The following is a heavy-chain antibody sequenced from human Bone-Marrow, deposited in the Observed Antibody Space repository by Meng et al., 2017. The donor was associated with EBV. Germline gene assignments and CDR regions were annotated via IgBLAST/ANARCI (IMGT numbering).Heavy chain of an antibody. Sequence: VTLGRSGVEGKKPGAPVKFSCKASGYTFTSYAMHWVRQAPGQRLEWMGWINAGNGNTKYSQKFQGRVTITRDTSASTAYMELSSLRSEDTAVYYCARAPPLWFGELLSLYYWGQGTLVTVSS. CDR1: GYTFTSYA. J-gene: IGHJ4*02. CDR2: INAGNGNT. CDR3: ARAPPLWFGELLSLYY. V-gene: IGHV1-3*01. D-gene: IGHD3-10*01.